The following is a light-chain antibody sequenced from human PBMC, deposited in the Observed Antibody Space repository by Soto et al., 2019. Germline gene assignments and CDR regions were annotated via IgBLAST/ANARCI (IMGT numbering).Light chain of an antibody. CDR3: QQYGNSLWI. J-gene: IGKJ1*01. Sequence: EIVLTQSPGTLSLSPGVRATLSCRASQSVSSRFVAWYEQKPGQAPRLLISGASTRATGLPDRFSGSASGTNFTLTICRLEPEDIAVYYCQQYGNSLWIFGKGTKVVIK. CDR1: QSVSSRF. V-gene: IGKV3-20*01. CDR2: GAS.